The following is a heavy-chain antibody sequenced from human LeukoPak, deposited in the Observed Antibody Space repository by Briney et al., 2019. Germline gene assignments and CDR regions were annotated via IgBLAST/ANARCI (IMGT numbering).Heavy chain of an antibody. CDR1: GFTFRSYE. J-gene: IGHJ6*02. D-gene: IGHD2-2*01. CDR3: ARDMEGCSSTSCYYYYGMDV. V-gene: IGHV3-15*01. CDR2: IKSKADGGTA. Sequence: GGSLRLSCAASGFTFRSYEMNWVRQAPGRGLEWVGRIKSKADGGTADYAAPVKGRFTISRDNAKNSLYLQMNSLRAEDTAVYYCARDMEGCSSTSCYYYYGMDVWGQGTTVTVSS.